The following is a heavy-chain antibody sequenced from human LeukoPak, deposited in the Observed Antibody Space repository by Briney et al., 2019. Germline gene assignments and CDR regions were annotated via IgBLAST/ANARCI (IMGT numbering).Heavy chain of an antibody. CDR2: ISSTTSTI. J-gene: IGHJ4*02. CDR3: ARDANYYDTSGYWAFFDY. V-gene: IGHV3-48*01. CDR1: GFTFSSYS. Sequence: GGSLRLSCAASGFTFSSYSMNWVRQAPGKGLEWVSYISSTTSTIYYADSVKGRFTISRDNAMNSLYLQMNGLRAEDTAVYYCARDANYYDTSGYWAFFDYWGQGTLVTVSS. D-gene: IGHD3-22*01.